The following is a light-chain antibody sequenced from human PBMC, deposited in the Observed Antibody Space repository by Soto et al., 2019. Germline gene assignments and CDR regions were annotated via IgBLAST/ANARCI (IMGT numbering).Light chain of an antibody. CDR2: GAS. V-gene: IGKV3-20*01. Sequence: EIVMTQSPATLSVVPVSRATLSCRASQSVTDSFLAWYQQKPGQAPRLLIYGASRRATGIPDRFTGSGSGTDFTLTISRLEPEDFAVYYCQQYVSLPWAFGQGTKVDIK. J-gene: IGKJ1*01. CDR3: QQYVSLPWA. CDR1: QSVTDSF.